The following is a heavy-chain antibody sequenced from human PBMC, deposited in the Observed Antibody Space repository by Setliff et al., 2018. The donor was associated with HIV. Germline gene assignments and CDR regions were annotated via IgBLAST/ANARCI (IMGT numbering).Heavy chain of an antibody. CDR2: INHSGST. D-gene: IGHD6-19*01. CDR1: GGSLSGYY. Sequence: PSETLSLTCAVYGGSLSGYYWSWIRQPPGKGLEWIGEINHSGSTNYNPSLKSRVTISVDTSKNQFSLKLSSVTAADTAVYYCARGAIAVAGISYYYYGMDVWGQGTTVTVSS. CDR3: ARGAIAVAGISYYYYGMDV. J-gene: IGHJ6*02. V-gene: IGHV4-34*01.